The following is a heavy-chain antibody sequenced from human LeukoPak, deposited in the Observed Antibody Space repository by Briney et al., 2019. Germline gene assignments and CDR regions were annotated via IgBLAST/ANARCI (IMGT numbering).Heavy chain of an antibody. J-gene: IGHJ4*02. CDR1: GFTFDDYG. D-gene: IGHD1-26*01. V-gene: IGHV3-20*04. Sequence: GGSLRLSCAASGFTFDDYGMRWVRQAPGKGLEWVSGINWNGGSTGYGDSVTGRFTISRDNAKNSLYLQMNSLRAEDTAVYYCARAWGIWELLRPFDYWGQGTLVTVSS. CDR3: ARAWGIWELLRPFDY. CDR2: INWNGGST.